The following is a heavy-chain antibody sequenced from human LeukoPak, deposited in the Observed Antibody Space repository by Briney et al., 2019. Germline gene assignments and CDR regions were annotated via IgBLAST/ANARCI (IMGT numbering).Heavy chain of an antibody. CDR2: LNQDGSER. V-gene: IGHV3-7*02. J-gene: IGHJ4*02. D-gene: IGHD3-10*01. CDR1: GFTFSSYW. Sequence: GGSLRLSCAASGFTFSSYWMSWVRPTPGKGLEWVAHLNQDGSERYYVDSVKGRFTISRENAKNSLYLQMNSLRAEDTAVYYCAKCGSGSNFDYWGQGILVTVSS. CDR3: AKCGSGSNFDY.